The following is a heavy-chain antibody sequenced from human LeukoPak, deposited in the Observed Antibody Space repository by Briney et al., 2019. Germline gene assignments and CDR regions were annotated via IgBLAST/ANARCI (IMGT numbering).Heavy chain of an antibody. CDR1: GFTFSSCS. J-gene: IGHJ5*02. D-gene: IGHD5-12*01. Sequence: GGSLRLSCAASGFTFSSCSMNWVRQAPGKGLEWVSSISSSSSYIYYADSVKGRFTISRDNAKNSLYLQMNSLRAEDTAVYYCAREARGYSGYDSVDWFDPWGQGTLVTVSS. CDR3: AREARGYSGYDSVDWFDP. CDR2: ISSSSSYI. V-gene: IGHV3-21*01.